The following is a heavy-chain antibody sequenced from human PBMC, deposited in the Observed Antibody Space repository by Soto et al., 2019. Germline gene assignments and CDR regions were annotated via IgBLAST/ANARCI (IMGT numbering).Heavy chain of an antibody. Sequence: QVQLVESGGGVVQPGRSLRLSCAASGFTFSSYGMHWVRQAPGKGLEWVAVIWYDGSNKYYADSVKGRFTISRDNSKNTRYLQMNSLRAEDTAVYYCARDHIVCAFDIWGQGTMVTVSS. CDR2: IWYDGSNK. CDR1: GFTFSSYG. D-gene: IGHD1-26*01. V-gene: IGHV3-33*01. J-gene: IGHJ3*02. CDR3: ARDHIVCAFDI.